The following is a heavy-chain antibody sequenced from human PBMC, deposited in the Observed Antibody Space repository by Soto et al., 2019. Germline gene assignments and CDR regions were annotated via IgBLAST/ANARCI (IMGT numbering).Heavy chain of an antibody. CDR1: GGSISSSSYY. J-gene: IGHJ6*02. CDR2: IYCSGST. V-gene: IGHV4-39*01. Sequence: PSETLSLTCTVSGGSISSSSYYWGWIRQPPGKGLEWIGSIYCSGSTYYNPSLKSRVTISVDTSKNQFSLKLSSVTAADTAVNYCASGYDILTGYPRGDYYGMDVWGQGTTVTVSS. D-gene: IGHD3-9*01. CDR3: ASGYDILTGYPRGDYYGMDV.